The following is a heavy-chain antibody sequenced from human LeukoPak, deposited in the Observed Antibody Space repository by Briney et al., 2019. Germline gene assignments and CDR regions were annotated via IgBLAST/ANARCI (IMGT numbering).Heavy chain of an antibody. CDR3: ARRVAVTGIYCFDH. CDR1: GGSISTYY. Sequence: PSETLSLTCTVSGGSISTYYWSWIRQPPGRGLEWIGYVYYSVATNYNPSLKSRVTISLDTSKNQFSLRLTSVTAADTAVYYCARRVAVTGIYCFDHWGQGTPVTVSS. CDR2: VYYSVAT. D-gene: IGHD6-19*01. J-gene: IGHJ4*02. V-gene: IGHV4-59*08.